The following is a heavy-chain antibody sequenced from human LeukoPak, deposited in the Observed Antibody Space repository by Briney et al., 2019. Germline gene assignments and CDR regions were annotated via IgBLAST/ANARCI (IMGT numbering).Heavy chain of an antibody. CDR1: GFTFSSYA. V-gene: IGHV3-30*04. D-gene: IGHD6-6*01. Sequence: PGGSLRLSCAASGFTFSSYAMHWVRQAPGKGLEWVAVISYDGSNKYYADSVKGRFTISRDNAKNSLYLQMNSLRAEDTAVYYCARSISSSSDFDYWGQGTLVTVSS. J-gene: IGHJ4*02. CDR3: ARSISSSSDFDY. CDR2: ISYDGSNK.